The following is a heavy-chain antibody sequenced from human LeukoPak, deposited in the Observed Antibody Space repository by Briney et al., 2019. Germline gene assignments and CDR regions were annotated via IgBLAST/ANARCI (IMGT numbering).Heavy chain of an antibody. V-gene: IGHV3-7*01. D-gene: IGHD6-19*01. CDR3: ARDGSSGHSFDY. Sequence: GGSLRLSCAAPGFIFSSYWMGWVRQAPGKGLEWVANIKRDGSERYYEDSVKGRFTISRDNAQNSLYLQMNSLRDEDTAVYYCARDGSSGHSFDYWGQGTLVSVSS. J-gene: IGHJ4*02. CDR1: GFIFSSYW. CDR2: IKRDGSER.